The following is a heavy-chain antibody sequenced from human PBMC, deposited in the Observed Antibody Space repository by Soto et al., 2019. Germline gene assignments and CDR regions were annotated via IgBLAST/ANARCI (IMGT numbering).Heavy chain of an antibody. CDR2: INPSGGST. Sequence: PVKRYWKGAVYSMTRDYMHCVLQDPRQGLEWMGIINPSGGSTSYAQKFQGRVTMTRDTSTSTVYMELSSLRSEDTAVYYCARDRTAVGDYDPYYFDYWGQGTLVTVSS. J-gene: IGHJ4*02. D-gene: IGHD4-17*01. CDR1: VYSMTRDY. V-gene: IGHV1-46*01. CDR3: ARDRTAVGDYDPYYFDY.